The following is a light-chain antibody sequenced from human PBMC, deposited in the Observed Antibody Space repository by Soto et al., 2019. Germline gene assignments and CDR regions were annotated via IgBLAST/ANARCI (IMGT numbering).Light chain of an antibody. V-gene: IGKV1-5*01. CDR3: QQLKSYPQT. CDR1: QTISRW. Sequence: DIQRTQSPSTLSASVGDRVTITGRAGQTISRWLAWYQQKPGRATKLLIYAASTLQSGVPSRFSGSGSGTEFTLTIRSLQPEDFATYYCQQLKSYPQTFGQGTKVDI. J-gene: IGKJ1*01. CDR2: AAS.